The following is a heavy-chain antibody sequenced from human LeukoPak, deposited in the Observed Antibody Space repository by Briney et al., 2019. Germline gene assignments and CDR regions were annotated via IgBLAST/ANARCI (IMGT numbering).Heavy chain of an antibody. CDR2: INHSGST. Sequence: PSETLSLTCTVSGGSISSYYWSWIRQPPGKGLEWIGEINHSGSTNYNPSLKSRVTISVDTSKNQFSLKLSSVTAADTAVYYCARRSRHIVVVTAPYPNWFDPWGQGTLVTVSS. D-gene: IGHD2-21*02. CDR3: ARRSRHIVVVTAPYPNWFDP. CDR1: GGSISSYY. V-gene: IGHV4-34*01. J-gene: IGHJ5*02.